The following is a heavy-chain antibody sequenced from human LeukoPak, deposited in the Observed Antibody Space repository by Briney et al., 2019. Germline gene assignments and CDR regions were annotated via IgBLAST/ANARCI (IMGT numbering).Heavy chain of an antibody. CDR2: MNPNSGNT. Sequence: ASVKVSCKASGYTFTSYDINWVRQATGQGLEWMGWMNPNSGNTGYAQKFQGRVTMTRNTYISTAYMELSSLRSEDTAVYYCARAMEYYDFWSGNYYYYMDVWGKGTTVTVSS. J-gene: IGHJ6*03. V-gene: IGHV1-8*01. D-gene: IGHD3-3*01. CDR3: ARAMEYYDFWSGNYYYYMDV. CDR1: GYTFTSYD.